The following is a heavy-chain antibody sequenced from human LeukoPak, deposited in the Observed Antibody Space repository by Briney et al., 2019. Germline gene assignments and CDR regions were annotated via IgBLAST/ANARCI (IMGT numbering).Heavy chain of an antibody. Sequence: ASVKVSCKASGYTFTSYYVHWVQQAPGQGLEWMGIINPSGGSTSYAQKFQGRVTMTRDTSTSTVYMELSSLRSEDTAVYYCARVAGGYFPFDYWGQGTLVTVSS. J-gene: IGHJ4*02. CDR2: INPSGGST. CDR3: ARVAGGYFPFDY. V-gene: IGHV1-46*01. D-gene: IGHD3-10*01. CDR1: GYTFTSYY.